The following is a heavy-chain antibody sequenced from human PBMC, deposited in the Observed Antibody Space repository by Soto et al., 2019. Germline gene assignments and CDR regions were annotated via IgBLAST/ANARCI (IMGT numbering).Heavy chain of an antibody. CDR2: ISAYNGNT. CDR1: GYTFTSYG. Sequence: ASVKVSCKASGYTFTSYGISWVRQAPGQGLEWMGWISAYNGNTNYAQKLQGRVTMATDTSTSTAYMELRSLRSDDTAVYYCARGGYGSGTRRGYYMDVWGKGTTVTVSS. D-gene: IGHD3-10*01. V-gene: IGHV1-18*01. J-gene: IGHJ6*03. CDR3: ARGGYGSGTRRGYYMDV.